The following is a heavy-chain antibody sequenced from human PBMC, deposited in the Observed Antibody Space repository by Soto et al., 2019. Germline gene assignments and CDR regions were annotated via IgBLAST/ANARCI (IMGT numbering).Heavy chain of an antibody. J-gene: IGHJ4*02. CDR2: INPNSGNI. D-gene: IGHD3-10*01. CDR1: GNTCTSYD. V-gene: IGHV1-8*01. Sequence: SVKVSCKASGNTCTSYDINRVRQATGHGLEWMGWINPNSGNIGYAQKFQGRVTMTRDTAIRTAYMEVSRLRSDDTAVYYCARGRASGSYYLLDYWGQGTLVTLSS. CDR3: ARGRASGSYYLLDY.